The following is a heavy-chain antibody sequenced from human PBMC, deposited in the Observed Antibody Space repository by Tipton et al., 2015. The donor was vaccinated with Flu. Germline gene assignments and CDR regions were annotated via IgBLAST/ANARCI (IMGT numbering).Heavy chain of an antibody. D-gene: IGHD5-12*01. CDR2: IYTSGST. J-gene: IGHJ3*02. CDR3: AREQSGYEVAFDI. V-gene: IGHV4-61*02. Sequence: TLSLTCTVSGGPISSGSYYWSWIRQPAGKGLEWIGRIYTSGSTNYNPAPKSPVTISVDPSMNQFSLKLSSVTAADTAVYYCAREQSGYEVAFDIWGQGTMVTVSS. CDR1: GGPISSGSYY.